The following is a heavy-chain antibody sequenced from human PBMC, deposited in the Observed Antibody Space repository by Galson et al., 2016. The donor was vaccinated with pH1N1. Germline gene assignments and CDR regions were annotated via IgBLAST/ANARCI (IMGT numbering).Heavy chain of an antibody. CDR2: ISAYNGDP. CDR1: NHTFTAYS. Sequence: SVKVSCKASNHTFTAYSISWVRQAPGQGLERMAWISAYNGDPKYAEKSQGRVTMTTDTSANTAYMELRSLRSDDTAVYYCARHRSGWSGALTYWHFDLWGRGTLVTVSS. J-gene: IGHJ2*01. V-gene: IGHV1-18*01. D-gene: IGHD6-19*01. CDR3: ARHRSGWSGALTYWHFDL.